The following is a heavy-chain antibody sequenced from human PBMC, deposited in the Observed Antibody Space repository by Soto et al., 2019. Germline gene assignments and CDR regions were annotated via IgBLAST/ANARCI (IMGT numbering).Heavy chain of an antibody. CDR2: TRKKSDAYTT. V-gene: IGHV3-72*01. D-gene: IGHD3-16*01. J-gene: IGHJ4*02. CDR3: VGESFYCPDY. Sequence: EVQLVESGGGLVQPGGSLRLSCVVSGFTLSDHHMNWVRQAPGKGLEWLGRTRKKSDAYTTEYAASVKDRFTVSKDDSKNSVFLQMNSLKTEDTAMYYCVGESFYCPDYWGQGTLVTVSS. CDR1: GFTLSDHH.